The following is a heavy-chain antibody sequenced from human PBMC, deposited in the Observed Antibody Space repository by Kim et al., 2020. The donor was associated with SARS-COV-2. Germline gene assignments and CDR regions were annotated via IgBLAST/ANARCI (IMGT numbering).Heavy chain of an antibody. J-gene: IGHJ4*02. CDR3: ARQKLLLGASKDYFDY. CDR1: DGSFSSSSSH. V-gene: IGHV4-39*01. D-gene: IGHD3-16*01. Sequence: SETLSLTCSVSDGSFSSSSSHWAWIRQAPGKGLEWIGSFYYNGNTYYNPSLKSRSVISVDTSKNLLSLKLNSVTAADTARYYCARQKLLLGASKDYFDYWGQGTLVTVSS. CDR2: FYYNGNT.